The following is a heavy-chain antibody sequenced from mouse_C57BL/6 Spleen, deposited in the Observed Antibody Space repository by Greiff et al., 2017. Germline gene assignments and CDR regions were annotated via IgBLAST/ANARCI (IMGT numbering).Heavy chain of an antibody. V-gene: IGHV5-17*01. J-gene: IGHJ3*01. Sequence: EVQGVESGGGLVKPGGSLKLSCAASGFTFSDYGMHWVRQAPEKGLEWVAYISSGSSTIYYADTVKGRFTISRDNAKNTLFLQMTSLRSEDTAMYYCARIYYDYDPWFAYWGQGTLVTVSA. CDR3: ARIYYDYDPWFAY. D-gene: IGHD2-4*01. CDR1: GFTFSDYG. CDR2: ISSGSSTI.